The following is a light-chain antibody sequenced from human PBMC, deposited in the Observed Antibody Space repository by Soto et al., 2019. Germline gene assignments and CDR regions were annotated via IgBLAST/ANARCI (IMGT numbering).Light chain of an antibody. V-gene: IGKV1-5*03. Sequence: DIQMTQSPSTLPASVGDRVTITCRASQSISNWLAWYQQKPGKAPKLLIYKASSLETGVPSRFSGSGSGTEFTLIISSLQPDDFATYYCQKYGRPWTFGQGTKVQIK. CDR2: KAS. J-gene: IGKJ1*01. CDR3: QKYGRPWT. CDR1: QSISNW.